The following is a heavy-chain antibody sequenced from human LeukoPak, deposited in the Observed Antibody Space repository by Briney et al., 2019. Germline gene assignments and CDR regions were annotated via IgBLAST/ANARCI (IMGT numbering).Heavy chain of an antibody. J-gene: IGHJ4*02. V-gene: IGHV3-30*18. CDR1: GFTSSNYG. CDR3: AKSCLDTYYDTLTGSDY. CDR2: ISYDGSNK. D-gene: IGHD3-9*01. Sequence: PGGSLRLSCAASGFTSSNYGMHWVRQAPGKGLEWVAIISYDGSNKYYADSVKGRFTISRDNSKNTLYLQMNSLRAEDTAVYYCAKSCLDTYYDTLTGSDYWGQGTLVTVSS.